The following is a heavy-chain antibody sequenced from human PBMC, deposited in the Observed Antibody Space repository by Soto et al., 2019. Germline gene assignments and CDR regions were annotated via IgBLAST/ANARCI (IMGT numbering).Heavy chain of an antibody. Sequence: QVQLVQCGAEVRKPGSSVKVSCKASGGTFSSYAISWVRQAPGQGLEWMGGIIPIFGTANYAQKFQGRVTITADESTSTAYMELSSLRSEDTAVYYCAREVAAAGTDYYGMDVWGQGTTVTVSS. CDR2: IIPIFGTA. CDR1: GGTFSSYA. D-gene: IGHD6-13*01. V-gene: IGHV1-69*12. CDR3: AREVAAAGTDYYGMDV. J-gene: IGHJ6*02.